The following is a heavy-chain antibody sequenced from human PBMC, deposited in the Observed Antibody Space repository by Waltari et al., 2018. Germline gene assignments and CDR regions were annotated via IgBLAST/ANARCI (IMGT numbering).Heavy chain of an antibody. D-gene: IGHD3-3*02. J-gene: IGHJ4*02. CDR3: ASLASI. V-gene: IGHV3-21*02. Sequence: EVQLVESGGGLVKPGGSLRLSCAASGFSFSIYPMSWVRQAPGKGLECVAFISVNSEYIFYADSVRGRFTISRDNAKNSLYLQMNSLTAEDTAVYYCASLASIWGQGTLVTVSS. CDR2: ISVNSEYI. CDR1: GFSFSIYP.